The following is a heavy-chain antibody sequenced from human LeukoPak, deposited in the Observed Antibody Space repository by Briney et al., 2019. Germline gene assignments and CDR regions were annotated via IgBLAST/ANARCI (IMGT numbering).Heavy chain of an antibody. J-gene: IGHJ4*02. Sequence: ASVKVSFKASGYTFTSYGISWVRQAPGQGLEWMGWISAYNGNTNYAQKLQGRVTMTTDTSTSTAYMELRSLRSDDTAVYYCARDRFRDILTGYYCFDYWGQGTLVTVSS. CDR1: GYTFTSYG. D-gene: IGHD3-9*01. CDR3: ARDRFRDILTGYYCFDY. V-gene: IGHV1-18*04. CDR2: ISAYNGNT.